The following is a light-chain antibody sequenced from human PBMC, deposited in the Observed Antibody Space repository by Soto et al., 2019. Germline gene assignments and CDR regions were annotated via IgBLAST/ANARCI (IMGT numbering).Light chain of an antibody. Sequence: EIVMTQSPATLSVSPGERATLSCRASQSVSNNLAWYQQKPGQAPRLLIYGASTRATGIPARFSGSGSGTEFTLTMSSLQSEDFAVYYCQQYNNWPLLFGGGTKVEIK. CDR3: QQYNNWPLL. V-gene: IGKV3-15*01. J-gene: IGKJ4*01. CDR1: QSVSNN. CDR2: GAS.